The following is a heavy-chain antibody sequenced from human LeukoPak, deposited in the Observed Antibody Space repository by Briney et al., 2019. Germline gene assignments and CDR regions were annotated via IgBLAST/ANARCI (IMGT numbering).Heavy chain of an antibody. D-gene: IGHD3-10*01. J-gene: IGHJ4*02. CDR1: GFTFSSYA. Sequence: GGSLRLSCAPSGFTFSSYAMSWDRQAPGKGLEWVSAISGSGGSTYYADSVKGRFTISRDNSKNTLYLQMNSLRAEDTAVYYCAKGLLWFGELSGYFDYWGQGTLVTVSS. CDR2: ISGSGGST. V-gene: IGHV3-23*01. CDR3: AKGLLWFGELSGYFDY.